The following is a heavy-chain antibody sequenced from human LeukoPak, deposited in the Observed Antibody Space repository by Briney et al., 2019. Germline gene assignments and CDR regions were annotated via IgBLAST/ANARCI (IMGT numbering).Heavy chain of an antibody. CDR1: GFTFSSYA. J-gene: IGHJ4*02. CDR2: ISGSGGST. V-gene: IGHV3-23*01. CDR3: VLLHDYGDSYYFDY. Sequence: GGSLRLSCAASGFTFSSYAMSWVRQAPGKGLEWVSAISGSGGSTYYADSVKGRFTISRDNSKNTLYLQMNSLRAEDTAVYYCVLLHDYGDSYYFDYWGQGTLVTVSS. D-gene: IGHD4-17*01.